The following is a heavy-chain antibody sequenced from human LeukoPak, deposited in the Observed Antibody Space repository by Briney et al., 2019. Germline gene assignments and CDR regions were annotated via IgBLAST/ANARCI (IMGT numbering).Heavy chain of an antibody. V-gene: IGHV3-30*02. CDR3: AKDLRRGPYCSSTSCLTSRHTDP. J-gene: IGHJ5*02. D-gene: IGHD2-2*01. Sequence: PGGSLRLSCAASGFTFSSYGMHWVRQAPGKGLEWVAFIRYDGSNKYYADSVKGRFTISRDNSKNTLYLQMNSLRAEDTAVYYCAKDLRRGPYCSSTSCLTSRHTDPWGQGTLVTVSS. CDR2: IRYDGSNK. CDR1: GFTFSSYG.